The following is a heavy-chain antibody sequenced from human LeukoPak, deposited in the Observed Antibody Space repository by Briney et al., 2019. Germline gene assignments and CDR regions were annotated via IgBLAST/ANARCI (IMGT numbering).Heavy chain of an antibody. Sequence: GGSLRLSCAASGFSFRSFEMSWVRQAPGKGLECIAYISSASGTIYHADSVKGRFAISRDNANNSLYLQMNSLRAEDTAIYYCARSTELSDPYFYYGMDVWGQGTTVTVSS. D-gene: IGHD1-26*01. CDR2: ISSASGTI. J-gene: IGHJ6*02. CDR1: GFSFRSFE. V-gene: IGHV3-48*03. CDR3: ARSTELSDPYFYYGMDV.